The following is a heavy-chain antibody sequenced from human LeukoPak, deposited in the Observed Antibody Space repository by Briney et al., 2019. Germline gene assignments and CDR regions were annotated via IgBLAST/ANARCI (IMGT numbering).Heavy chain of an antibody. Sequence: ASVKVSCKASGYTFTSYDINWVRQATGQGLEWMGWMNPNSGNTGYAQKFQGRVTMTRNTSISTAYMELSSLRSEDTTVYYCARVDCSSTSCYFPAFDIWGQGTMVTVSS. D-gene: IGHD2-2*01. CDR1: GYTFTSYD. J-gene: IGHJ3*02. V-gene: IGHV1-8*01. CDR2: MNPNSGNT. CDR3: ARVDCSSTSCYFPAFDI.